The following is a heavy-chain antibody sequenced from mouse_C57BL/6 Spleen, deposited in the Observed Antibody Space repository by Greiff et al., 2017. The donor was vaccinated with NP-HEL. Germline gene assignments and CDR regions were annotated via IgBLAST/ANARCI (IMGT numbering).Heavy chain of an antibody. D-gene: IGHD4-1*01. CDR2: INPSNGGT. CDR1: GYTFTSYW. V-gene: IGHV1-53*01. J-gene: IGHJ4*01. CDR3: ARYPLGVYYAMDY. Sequence: QVQLQQPGTELVKPGASVKLSCKASGYTFTSYWMHWVKQRPGQGLEWIGNINPSNGGTNYNEKFKSKATLTVDKSSSTAYMQLSSLTSVDSAVYYCARYPLGVYYAMDYWGQGTSVTVSS.